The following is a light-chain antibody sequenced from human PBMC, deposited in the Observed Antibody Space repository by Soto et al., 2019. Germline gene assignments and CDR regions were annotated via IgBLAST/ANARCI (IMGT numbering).Light chain of an antibody. Sequence: QYGMTQPAGVSGSPGQSITISCTGTSSDVGTYNYVSWYQQHPGKAPKVMIYEVTYRPSGVSNRFSGSKSGNTASLTISGLQAEDEAEYYCSSYTGSSTLYVFGTGTKVTVL. CDR2: EVT. V-gene: IGLV2-14*01. CDR3: SSYTGSSTLYV. J-gene: IGLJ1*01. CDR1: SSDVGTYNY.